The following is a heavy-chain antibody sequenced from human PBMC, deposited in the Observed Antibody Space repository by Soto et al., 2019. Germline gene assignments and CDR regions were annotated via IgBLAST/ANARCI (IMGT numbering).Heavy chain of an antibody. J-gene: IGHJ6*02. CDR2: ISAYNGNT. CDR3: AKGDDILTGYSRDYYYYGMDV. V-gene: IGHV1-18*04. D-gene: IGHD3-9*01. Sequence: ASVKVSCKASGYTFTSYGISWVRQAPGQGLEWMGWISAYNGNTNYAQKLQGRVTMTTDTSTSTAYMELRSLRSDDTAVYYCAKGDDILTGYSRDYYYYGMDVWGQGTTVTISS. CDR1: GYTFTSYG.